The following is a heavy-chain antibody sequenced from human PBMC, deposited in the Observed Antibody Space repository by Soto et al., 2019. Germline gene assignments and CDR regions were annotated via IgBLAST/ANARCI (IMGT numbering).Heavy chain of an antibody. J-gene: IGHJ4*02. V-gene: IGHV3-64*01. CDR3: ARDVGPPGPTAPDY. CDR2: ISSNGGST. Sequence: GGSLRLSCAASGFTFSSYAMHWVRQAPGKGLEYVSAISSNGGSTYYANSVKGRFTISRDNSKNTLYLQMGSLRAEDMAVYYCARDVGPPGPTAPDYWGQGTLVTVSS. CDR1: GFTFSSYA. D-gene: IGHD4-17*01.